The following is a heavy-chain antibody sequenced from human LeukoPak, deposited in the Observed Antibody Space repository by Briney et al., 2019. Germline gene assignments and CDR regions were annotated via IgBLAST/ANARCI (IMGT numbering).Heavy chain of an antibody. D-gene: IGHD3-22*01. J-gene: IGHJ4*02. Sequence: GGSLRLSCAASGXTFRDYAMSWVRQAPGKGREWVSVISGTGDTTHYADSVKGRLTISRDNSQNTVFLQMNSLRAEDTAVYYCATDYFDRSGDYTVDYWGQGSLVTVSS. CDR3: ATDYFDRSGDYTVDY. CDR1: GXTFRDYA. V-gene: IGHV3-23*01. CDR2: ISGTGDTT.